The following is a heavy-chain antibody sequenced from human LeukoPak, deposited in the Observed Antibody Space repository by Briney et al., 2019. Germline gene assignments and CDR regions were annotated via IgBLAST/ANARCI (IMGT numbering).Heavy chain of an antibody. D-gene: IGHD1-14*01. J-gene: IGHJ4*02. Sequence: SQTLSLTCTVSGGSISSGGYSWSWIRQPPGRGLEWIGYIYHSGSTYYNPSLKSRVTISVDRSKNQFSLKLSSVTAPDTAVYYCARGYMEGVLGFDYWGQGTLVTVSS. V-gene: IGHV4-30-2*01. CDR2: IYHSGST. CDR1: GGSISSGGYS. CDR3: ARGYMEGVLGFDY.